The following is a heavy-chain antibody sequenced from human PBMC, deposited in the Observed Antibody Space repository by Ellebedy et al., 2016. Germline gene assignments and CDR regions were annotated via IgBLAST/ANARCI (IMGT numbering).Heavy chain of an antibody. Sequence: GGFLRLSXAASGFTFSSYGMHWVRQAPGKGLEWVAVISYDGSNKYYADSVKGRFTVSRDNAKNSLFLQMNSLRAEDTAVYYCARDRCFSSSCAPNYYYNGMDVWGLGTTVTVSS. CDR1: GFTFSSYG. CDR2: ISYDGSNK. D-gene: IGHD2-2*01. J-gene: IGHJ6*02. V-gene: IGHV3-30*03. CDR3: ARDRCFSSSCAPNYYYNGMDV.